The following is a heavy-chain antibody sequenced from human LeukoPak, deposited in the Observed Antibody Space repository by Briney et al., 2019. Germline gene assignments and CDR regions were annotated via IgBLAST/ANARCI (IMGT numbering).Heavy chain of an antibody. V-gene: IGHV3-23*01. CDR1: GFTFSSYA. CDR3: ATRNCSSTSCYSYDAFDI. D-gene: IGHD2-2*01. J-gene: IGHJ3*02. CDR2: ISGSGGST. Sequence: GGSLRLSCAASGFTFSSYAMSWVRQAPGKGLEWVLAISGSGGSTYYADSVKGRFTISRDNSKNTLYLQMNSLRAEDTAVYYCATRNCSSTSCYSYDAFDIWGQGTMVTVSS.